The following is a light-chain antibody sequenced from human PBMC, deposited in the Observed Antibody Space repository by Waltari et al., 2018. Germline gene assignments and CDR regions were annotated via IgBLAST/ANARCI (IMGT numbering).Light chain of an antibody. V-gene: IGLV2-14*01. CDR3: SSYTGSSLV. J-gene: IGLJ3*02. CDR2: EVS. Sequence: QSALTQPASVSGSPGQSITLSCTGTSSDIGGYNYVSWYQQHPGKAPQLMIYEVSYRPSGISNRFSGSKSGNTASLTIAGLRSEDEADYYCSSYTGSSLVFGGGTKLTVL. CDR1: SSDIGGYNY.